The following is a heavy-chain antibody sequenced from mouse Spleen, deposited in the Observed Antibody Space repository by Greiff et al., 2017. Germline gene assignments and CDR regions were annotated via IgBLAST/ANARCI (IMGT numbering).Heavy chain of an antibody. CDR3: ARWGLYYYGSSVFDY. J-gene: IGHJ2*01. CDR1: GYAFSSYW. Sequence: VKLQESGAELVKPGASVKISCKASGYAFSSYWMNWVKQRPGKGLEWIGQIYPGDGDTNYNGKFQGKATLTADKSSSTAYMQLSSLTSEDSAVYFCARWGLYYYGSSVFDYWGQGTTLTVSS. CDR2: IYPGDGDT. D-gene: IGHD1-1*01. V-gene: IGHV1-80*01.